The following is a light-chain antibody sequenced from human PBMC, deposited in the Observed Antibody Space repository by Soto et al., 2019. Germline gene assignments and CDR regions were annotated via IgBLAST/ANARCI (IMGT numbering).Light chain of an antibody. V-gene: IGKV1-39*01. CDR1: ETIYSH. Sequence: DTQMTQSASSLYASVGDGVTITCRASETIYSHLNWYQQNPGKAPKVLIYAASTLQSGVPSRFSGSGSGTDFTLTISSLQPEDFATYYCQQSYSFPWTLGQGTKVDTK. CDR3: QQSYSFPWT. CDR2: AAS. J-gene: IGKJ1*01.